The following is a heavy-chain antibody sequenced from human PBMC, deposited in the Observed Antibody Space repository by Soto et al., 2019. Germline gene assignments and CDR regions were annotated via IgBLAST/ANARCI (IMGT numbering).Heavy chain of an antibody. J-gene: IGHJ4*02. CDR1: GGSISSSSYY. CDR3: ARLRAAVAGIFDY. V-gene: IGHV4-39*01. CDR2: IYYSGST. D-gene: IGHD6-19*01. Sequence: SETLSLTCTVSGGSISSSSYYWGWIRQPPGKGLEWIGSIYYSGSTYYNPSLKSRVTISVDTSKNQFSLKLSSVTAADTAVYYCARLRAAVAGIFDYWGQGTLVTVSS.